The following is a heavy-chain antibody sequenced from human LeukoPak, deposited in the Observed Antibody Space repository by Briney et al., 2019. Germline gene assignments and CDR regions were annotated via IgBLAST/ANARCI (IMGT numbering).Heavy chain of an antibody. D-gene: IGHD3-22*01. CDR1: GFTVSSNY. V-gene: IGHV3-53*01. CDR3: ARGVANYYDSSGYQN. CDR2: IYSGGKT. J-gene: IGHJ4*02. Sequence: GGSLRLSCAASGFTVSSNYTSWVRQAPGKGLEWVSVIYSGGKTHYADSVKGRFTISRDNSKNTLYLQMNSLRAEDTAVYYCARGVANYYDSSGYQNWGQGTLVTVSS.